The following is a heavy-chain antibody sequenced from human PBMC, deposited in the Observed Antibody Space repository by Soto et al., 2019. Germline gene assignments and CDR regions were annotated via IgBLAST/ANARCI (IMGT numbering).Heavy chain of an antibody. V-gene: IGHV3-23*01. CDR3: AKDLAYDTSGYFPYYFQY. D-gene: IGHD3-22*01. Sequence: PVGSLRLSCAASGFTFYSYAMSWVRQAPGKALEWVSGISGSGGSTYYADSVKGRFTSSRDNSKNTLYLQMNSLRAEDTAVYYCAKDLAYDTSGYFPYYFQYWGQGALVTVS. CDR1: GFTFYSYA. CDR2: ISGSGGST. J-gene: IGHJ4*02.